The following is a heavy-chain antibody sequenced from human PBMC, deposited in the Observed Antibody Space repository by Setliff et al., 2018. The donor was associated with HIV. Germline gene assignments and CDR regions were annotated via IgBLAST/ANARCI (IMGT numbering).Heavy chain of an antibody. D-gene: IGHD3-10*02. CDR2: INYDESSE. J-gene: IGHJ3*02. CDR3: AKVFVFGVDAFDI. V-gene: IGHV3-30*02. CDR1: GFTFSDYY. Sequence: GGSLRLSCAASGFTFSDYYMGWIRQAPGKGLEWMAFINYDESSEYYVYSVKGRVTISSDNSKNLLYLQRSSLRDEDTAVYYCAKVFVFGVDAFDIWGQGTMVTVSS.